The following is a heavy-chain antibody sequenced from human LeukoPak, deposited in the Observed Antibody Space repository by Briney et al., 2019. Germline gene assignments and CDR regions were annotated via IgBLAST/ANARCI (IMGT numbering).Heavy chain of an antibody. CDR3: ARSYYYGSGSFKS. D-gene: IGHD3-10*01. CDR1: GFTFSTYW. CDR2: IKEDGSEK. J-gene: IGHJ4*02. V-gene: IGHV3-7*01. Sequence: WGSLRLSCAASGFTFSTYWMSWVRQAPGKGLEWVANIKEDGSEKYYVDSVKGRFTISRDNAKNSLYLQMNSLRAEDTAVYYCARSYYYGSGSFKSWGQGTLVTVSS.